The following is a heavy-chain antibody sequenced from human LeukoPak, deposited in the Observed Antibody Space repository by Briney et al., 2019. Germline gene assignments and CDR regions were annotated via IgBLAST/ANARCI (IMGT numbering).Heavy chain of an antibody. CDR2: INSDGSDI. J-gene: IGHJ4*02. CDR3: ARGSLGDGSLLIDY. CDR1: GIPSSRYW. V-gene: IGHV3-74*01. Sequence: GGSLRLSCAASGIPSSRYWMHWVRKTAGEGLVWVSRINSDGSDITYADSVRGRFTISRDNAKNTVYLQMNSLRPEDTAVYYCARGSLGDGSLLIDYWGQGTLVTVSS. D-gene: IGHD1-26*01.